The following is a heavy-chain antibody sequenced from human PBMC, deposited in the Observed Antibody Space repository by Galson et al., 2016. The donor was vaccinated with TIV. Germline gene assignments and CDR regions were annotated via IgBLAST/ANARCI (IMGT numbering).Heavy chain of an antibody. V-gene: IGHV3-23*01. CDR2: ISGGGGST. CDR1: GFTFSSYA. J-gene: IGHJ4*02. Sequence: SLRLSCAASGFTFSSYAMSWVRQAPGKGLEWVSVISGGGGSTYYADSVKGRFTIPRDNSKNPVYLQMSSLRAEDTAGYYCVKYDSSGYYYGNFDYWGQGTLVIVSS. CDR3: VKYDSSGYYYGNFDY. D-gene: IGHD3-22*01.